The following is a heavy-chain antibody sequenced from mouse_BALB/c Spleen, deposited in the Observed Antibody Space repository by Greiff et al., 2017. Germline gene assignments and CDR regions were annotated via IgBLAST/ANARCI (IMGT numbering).Heavy chain of an antibody. CDR3: ARHLRFAWFAY. CDR1: GFAFSSYD. CDR2: ISSGGGST. J-gene: IGHJ3*01. Sequence: EVMLMESGGDLVKPGGSLKLSCAASGFAFSSYDMSWVRQTPEKRLEWVAYISSGGGSTYYPDTVKGRFTISRDNAKNTLYLQMSSLKSEDTAMYYCARHLRFAWFAYWGQGTLVTVSA. V-gene: IGHV5-12-1*01.